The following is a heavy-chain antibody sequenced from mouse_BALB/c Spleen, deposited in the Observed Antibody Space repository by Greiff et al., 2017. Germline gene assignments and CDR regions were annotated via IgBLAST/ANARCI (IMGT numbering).Heavy chain of an antibody. D-gene: IGHD2-1*01. V-gene: IGHV10S3*01. CDR1: GFTFNTNA. CDR3: VRDPYGNYWYFDV. J-gene: IGHJ1*01. CDR2: IRSKSNNYAT. Sequence: EVQLVETGGGLVQPKGSLKLSCAASGFTFNTNAMNWVRQAPGKGLEWVARIRSKSNNYATYYADSVKDRFTISRDDSQSMLYLQMNNLKTEDTAMYYCVRDPYGNYWYFDVWGAGTTVTVSS.